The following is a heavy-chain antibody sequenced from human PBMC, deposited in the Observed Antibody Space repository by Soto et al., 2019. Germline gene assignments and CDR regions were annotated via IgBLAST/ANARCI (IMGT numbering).Heavy chain of an antibody. CDR1: GGTFSSYA. CDR3: ARARGILTGHYYSEY. Sequence: GASVKVSCKASGGTFSSYAISWVRQAPGQGLEWMGGIIPIFGTANYAQKFQGRVTITADESTSTAYMELSSLRSEDTAVYYCARARGILTGHYYSEYWGQGTLVTVSS. CDR2: IIPIFGTA. V-gene: IGHV1-69*13. J-gene: IGHJ4*02. D-gene: IGHD3-9*01.